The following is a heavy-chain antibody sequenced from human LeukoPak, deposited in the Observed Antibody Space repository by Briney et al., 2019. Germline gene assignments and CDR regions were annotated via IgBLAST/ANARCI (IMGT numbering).Heavy chain of an antibody. CDR2: VSGTSTYI. Sequence: GGSLRLSCAASGFTFSSYGMNWVRQAPGKGLEWVSSVSGTSTYISYADSVKGRFTVSRDNAENSLYLQMNSLRAEDTAVYYCARIQVPAADAYYFDYWGQGTLVTVSS. CDR1: GFTFSSYG. V-gene: IGHV3-21*01. D-gene: IGHD2-2*01. J-gene: IGHJ4*02. CDR3: ARIQVPAADAYYFDY.